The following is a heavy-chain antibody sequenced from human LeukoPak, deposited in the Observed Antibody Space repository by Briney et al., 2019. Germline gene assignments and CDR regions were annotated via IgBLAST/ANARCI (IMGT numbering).Heavy chain of an antibody. CDR3: ARVRHYDSTGPAYYFDY. V-gene: IGHV3-74*01. J-gene: IGHJ4*02. CDR2: ISSDGSIT. D-gene: IGHD3-22*01. Sequence: HSGGSLRPSCAASGVIFSSNWMHWVRQAPGKGLVWVSRISSDGSITNYAESVKGRFTVSRDNAKNTLYLQMNSLRVEDTAVYYCARVRHYDSTGPAYYFDYWGQETLVTVSS. CDR1: GVIFSSNW.